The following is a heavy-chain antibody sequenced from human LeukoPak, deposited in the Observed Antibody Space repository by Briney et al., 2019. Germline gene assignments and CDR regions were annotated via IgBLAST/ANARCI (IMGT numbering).Heavy chain of an antibody. D-gene: IGHD2-15*01. CDR2: ITHSGST. CDR1: GASISSGGPY. V-gene: IGHV4-31*03. CDR3: ARDCGAGSCSIGIFDF. Sequence: SETLSLTCTVSGASISSGGPYWSWIRHLPGQGLEWIGYITHSGSTSYNPSLKSRLTISVDTSKNHFSLKLTSVTVADTAVYFCARDCGAGSCSIGIFDFWGQGALVSVSS. J-gene: IGHJ4*02.